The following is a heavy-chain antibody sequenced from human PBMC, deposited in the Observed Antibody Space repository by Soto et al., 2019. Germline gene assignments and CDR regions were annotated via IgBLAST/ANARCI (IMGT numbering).Heavy chain of an antibody. CDR2: IYPGDSDT. Sequence: PGESLKISCQGSGYSFTNYWVGWVRQIPGRGLEWMGIIYPGDSDTRYSPSFQGQVTISADKSISTAYLQWSSLKASDTAMYYCARGNPYYYDSSGYYPREYYYYGMDVWGQGTTVTVSS. CDR3: ARGNPYYYDSSGYYPREYYYYGMDV. V-gene: IGHV5-51*01. CDR1: GYSFTNYW. D-gene: IGHD3-22*01. J-gene: IGHJ6*02.